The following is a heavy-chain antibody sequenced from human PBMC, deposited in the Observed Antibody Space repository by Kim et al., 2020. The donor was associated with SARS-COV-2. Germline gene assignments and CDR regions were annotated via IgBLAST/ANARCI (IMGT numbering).Heavy chain of an antibody. V-gene: IGHV3-11*03. J-gene: IGHJ4*02. CDR2: ISSNSFYT. D-gene: IGHD3-22*01. CDR3: ATLDYHSGSSGYSPDY. Sequence: GGSLRLSCAASGFTFSYSYMTWIRQAPGKGLEWVSYISSNSFYTKYADSVKGRFTISRDSAKNSLYLQMNSLRVEDTAVYYCATLDYHSGSSGYSPDYWGLGTLVTVSS. CDR1: GFTFSYSY.